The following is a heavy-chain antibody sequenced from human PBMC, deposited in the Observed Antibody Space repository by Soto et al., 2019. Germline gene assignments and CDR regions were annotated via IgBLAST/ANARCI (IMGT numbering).Heavy chain of an antibody. Sequence: EVQLLESGGGLVQPGGSLRLSCAASGFTFSNYDMSWVRQAPGKGLEWVSTISASGAGTDYADSVKGRFTISRDNSKNTMYLQMISLRAEDTAVYYCAHRTGFDDWGQVTLLTVSS. J-gene: IGHJ4*02. CDR2: ISASGAGT. CDR3: AHRTGFDD. CDR1: GFTFSNYD. V-gene: IGHV3-23*01. D-gene: IGHD3-9*01.